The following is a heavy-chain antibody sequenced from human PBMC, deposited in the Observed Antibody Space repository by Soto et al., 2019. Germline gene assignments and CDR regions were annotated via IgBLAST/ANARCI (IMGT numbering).Heavy chain of an antibody. V-gene: IGHV1-8*01. CDR3: ASGYGDYGYYYYGMDV. CDR2: MNPNSGNT. D-gene: IGHD4-17*01. J-gene: IGHJ6*02. CDR1: GYTFTSYD. Sequence: GASVKVSCKASGYTFTSYDINWVRQATGQGLEWMGWMNPNSGNTGYAQKFQGRVTMTRNTSISTAYMELSSLRSEDTAVYYCASGYGDYGYYYYGMDVWGQGTTVTVSS.